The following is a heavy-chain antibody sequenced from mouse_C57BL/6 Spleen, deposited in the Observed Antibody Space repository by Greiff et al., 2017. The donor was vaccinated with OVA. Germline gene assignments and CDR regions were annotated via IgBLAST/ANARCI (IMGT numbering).Heavy chain of an antibody. CDR3: ASLYDGYSDY. J-gene: IGHJ2*01. Sequence: EVQLVESGPGLVKPSQSLSLTCSVTGYSITSGYYWYWIRQFPGNQLEWMGYISYDGSHNYNPSLKNRISVTRNTSENQIFLRLNSEATEETATYYCASLYDGYSDYWGQGTTLTVSS. D-gene: IGHD2-3*01. V-gene: IGHV3-6*01. CDR2: ISYDGSH. CDR1: GYSITSGYY.